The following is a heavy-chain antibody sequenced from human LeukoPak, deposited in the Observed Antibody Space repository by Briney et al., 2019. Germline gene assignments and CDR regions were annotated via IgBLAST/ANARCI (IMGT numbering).Heavy chain of an antibody. CDR3: ARDEPDTAISI. Sequence: SETLSLTCTVSGGSISSSSYYWGWIRQPPGKGLEWIGSIDYSGSTYYNPSLKSRVTKSEDTPKNQFSLKLSSVTAADTAVYYCARDEPDTAISIWGKGTTVTVSS. D-gene: IGHD5-18*01. J-gene: IGHJ6*04. CDR1: GGSISSSSYY. V-gene: IGHV4-39*07. CDR2: IDYSGST.